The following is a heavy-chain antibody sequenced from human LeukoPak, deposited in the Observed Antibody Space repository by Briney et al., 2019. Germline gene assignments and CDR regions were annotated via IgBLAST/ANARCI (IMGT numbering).Heavy chain of an antibody. CDR3: ARAAYYYYGMDV. J-gene: IGHJ6*02. CDR2: IYTSGST. V-gene: IGHV4-61*02. Sequence: SQTLSLTCTVSGGSISSGSYYWSWIRQPAGKGLEWIGRIYTSGSTNYNPSLKSRVTISVDTSKNQFSLKLSSVTAADTAVYYCARAAYYYYGMDVWGQRTTVTVSS. CDR1: GGSISSGSYY.